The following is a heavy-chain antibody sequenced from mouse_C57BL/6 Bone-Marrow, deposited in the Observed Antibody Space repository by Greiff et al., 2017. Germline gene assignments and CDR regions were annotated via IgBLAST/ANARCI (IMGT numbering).Heavy chain of an antibody. J-gene: IGHJ4*01. CDR2: IYPGSGST. V-gene: IGHV1-55*01. CDR3: ARASDGYYYAMDV. CDR1: GYTFTSYW. Sequence: VQLQQPGAELVKPGASVKMSCKASGYTFTSYWITWVKQRPGQGLEWIGDIYPGSGSTNYNEKFKSKATLTVDTSSSTAYMQLSSLTSEDSAVYDCARASDGYYYAMDVWGQGTSVTVSS. D-gene: IGHD2-3*01.